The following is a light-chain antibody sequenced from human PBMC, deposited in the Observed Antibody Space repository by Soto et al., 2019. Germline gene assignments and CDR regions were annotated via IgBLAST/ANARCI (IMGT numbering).Light chain of an antibody. CDR3: PLFAPSPVT. J-gene: IGKJ5*01. CDR1: QTVTISY. Sequence: EIVLTQSPGTLSLSPGEGATLSCRASQTVTISYLAWYQQKPGQAPRLLIYGASSRATGIPDRFSGSGSGTDFTLPISLLEPEHFAVYYCPLFAPSPVTFAQGTRLE. CDR2: GAS. V-gene: IGKV3-20*01.